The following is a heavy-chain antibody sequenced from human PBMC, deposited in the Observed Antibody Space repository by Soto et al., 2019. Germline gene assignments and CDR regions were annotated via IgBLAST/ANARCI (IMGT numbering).Heavy chain of an antibody. J-gene: IGHJ4*02. CDR1: GGSISSYY. CDR3: GRGGGVYYLDC. CDR2: IYYSGIT. V-gene: IGHV4-59*01. D-gene: IGHD2-8*02. Sequence: PSETLSLTCTVSGGSISSYYWSWIRQPPGKGLEWIGYIYYSGITDYNPSLKSRVTISVDTSKSQFSLKLRSVTAADTAVYYCGRGGGVYYLDCWRKGPRVASSS.